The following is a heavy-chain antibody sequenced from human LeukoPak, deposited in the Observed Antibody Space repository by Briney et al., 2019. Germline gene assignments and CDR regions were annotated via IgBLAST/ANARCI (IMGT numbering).Heavy chain of an antibody. Sequence: PGGSLRLSCVASGLNFDDSAMHCVRQAPGEGLEWVSLISADGGSTFSADSVKGRFSISRDNSKNSLYLQMNSLRSEDTAMYYCAKESGKFGYWGQGTLVTVSS. J-gene: IGHJ4*02. CDR2: ISADGGST. V-gene: IGHV3-43*02. CDR1: GLNFDDSA. CDR3: AKESGKFGY. D-gene: IGHD3-22*01.